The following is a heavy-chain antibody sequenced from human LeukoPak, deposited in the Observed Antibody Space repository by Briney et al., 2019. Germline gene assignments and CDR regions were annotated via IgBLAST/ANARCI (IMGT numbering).Heavy chain of an antibody. V-gene: IGHV4-59*01. J-gene: IGHJ5*02. CDR1: GGSISSYY. D-gene: IGHD4-17*01. CDR3: ARGGARNNWFDP. Sequence: SETLSLTYTVSGGSISSYYWSWIRQPPGKGLEWIGYIYYSGSTNYNPSLKSRVTISVDTSKNQFSLKLSSVTAADTAVYYCARGGARNNWFDPWGQGTLVTVSS. CDR2: IYYSGST.